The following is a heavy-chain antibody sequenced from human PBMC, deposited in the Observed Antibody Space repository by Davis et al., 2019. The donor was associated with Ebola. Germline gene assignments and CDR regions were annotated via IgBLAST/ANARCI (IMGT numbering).Heavy chain of an antibody. J-gene: IGHJ4*02. CDR1: GGSIRSYY. D-gene: IGHD5-18*01. CDR3: ARGGYSPPFDY. Sequence: PSETLSPTCTALGGSIRSYYWSWIRQPPGKGMEWIGYINYSGITNYNPSLNSRVTISVDTSKNQFSLKLSSVTAADTAVYYCARGGYSPPFDYWGQGTLVTVSS. CDR2: INYSGIT. V-gene: IGHV4-59*01.